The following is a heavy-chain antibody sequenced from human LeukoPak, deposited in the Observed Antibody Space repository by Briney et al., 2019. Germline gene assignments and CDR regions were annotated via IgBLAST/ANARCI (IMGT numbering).Heavy chain of an antibody. CDR1: GYSISSGYY. CDR3: ARGPHCSSTSCYEVGYYFDY. CDR2: IYYSGST. D-gene: IGHD2-2*01. V-gene: IGHV4-38-2*01. J-gene: IGHJ4*02. Sequence: PSETLSLTCAVSGYSISSGYYWGWIRQPPGKGLEWIGYIYYSGSTYYNPSLKSRVTISVDTSKNQFSLKLSSVTAADTAVYYCARGPHCSSTSCYEVGYYFDYWGQGTLVTVSS.